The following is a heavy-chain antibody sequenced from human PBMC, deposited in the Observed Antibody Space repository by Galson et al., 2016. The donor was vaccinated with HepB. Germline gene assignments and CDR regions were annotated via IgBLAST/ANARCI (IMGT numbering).Heavy chain of an antibody. D-gene: IGHD1-26*01. CDR2: IASTDGTT. CDR1: GFIFSSHT. CDR3: AREGGTSGTYRYSFDY. Sequence: SLRLSCAASGFIFSSHTMNWVRQAPGKGLEWIAHIASTDGTTDYADSVKGRFTISRDNAKSTLYLQMDSLRIDATAVYYCAREGGTSGTYRYSFDYWGQGTLVTVSS. V-gene: IGHV3-48*01. J-gene: IGHJ4*02.